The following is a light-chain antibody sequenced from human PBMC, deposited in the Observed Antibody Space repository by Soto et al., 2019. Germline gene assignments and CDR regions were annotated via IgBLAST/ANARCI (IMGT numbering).Light chain of an antibody. CDR3: QQYEKYST. V-gene: IGKV1-5*01. J-gene: IGKJ1*01. CDR2: DAS. CDR1: QAISVS. Sequence: DIQMTQSPSTLSTSVGDTVTISCRASQAISVSLAWYRQKPGKAPNLLIYDASTLQEGVPSRFSGSGSGTEFTLTVTRLQPDDFATYFCQQYEKYSTFGHGTKVDVK.